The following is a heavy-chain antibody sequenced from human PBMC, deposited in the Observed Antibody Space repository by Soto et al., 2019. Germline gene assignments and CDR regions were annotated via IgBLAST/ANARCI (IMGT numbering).Heavy chain of an antibody. D-gene: IGHD2-2*02. CDR3: ATEEGDCSSTSCYTAFYY. Sequence: PGGSLRLSCAASGSTFSSYAMHWVRQAPGKGLEWVAVISYDGSNKYYADSVKGRFTISRDNSKNTLYLQMNRLRDEDTAVYYCATEEGDCSSTSCYTAFYYWGPGT. CDR2: ISYDGSNK. CDR1: GSTFSSYA. V-gene: IGHV3-30-3*01. J-gene: IGHJ4*02.